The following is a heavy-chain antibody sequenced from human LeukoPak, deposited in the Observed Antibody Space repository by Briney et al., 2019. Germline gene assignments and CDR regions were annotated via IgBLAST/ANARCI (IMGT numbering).Heavy chain of an antibody. V-gene: IGHV7-4-1*02. J-gene: IGHJ5*02. Sequence: ASVKVSCKASGYTFTSYAMNWVRQAPGQGLEWMGWINTNTGNPTYAQGFTGRFVFSLDTSVSTAYLQINSLKAEDTAVYYCARLSGPGARAWFDPWGQGTLVTVSS. CDR1: GYTFTSYA. D-gene: IGHD2-2*01. CDR3: ARLSGPGARAWFDP. CDR2: INTNTGNP.